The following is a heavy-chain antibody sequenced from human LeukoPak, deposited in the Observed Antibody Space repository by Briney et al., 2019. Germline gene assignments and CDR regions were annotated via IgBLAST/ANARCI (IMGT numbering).Heavy chain of an antibody. Sequence: SETLSLTCAVYGGSFSGNSWSWIRQPPGKGLQWIGELNLSGSTNYNPSLESRVTISVDTSKNQFSLKLSSVTAADTAVYYCARRTGAYYSDLRTSVNYYFDYWGQGTLVTVSS. J-gene: IGHJ4*02. CDR1: GGSFSGNS. CDR2: LNLSGST. V-gene: IGHV4-34*01. D-gene: IGHD4-11*01. CDR3: ARRTGAYYSDLRTSVNYYFDY.